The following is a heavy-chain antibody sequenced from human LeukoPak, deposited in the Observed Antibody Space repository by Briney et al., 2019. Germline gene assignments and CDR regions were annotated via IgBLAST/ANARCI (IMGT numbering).Heavy chain of an antibody. CDR2: IRYDGNNK. CDR3: AKGHSGFTALGAFDI. Sequence: PGGSLRLSCAASGFPFSNYGMHWVRQAPGKGLEWVTFIRYDGNNKYYVDSVKGRFTISRDNAKNTLYLQMNSLRVEDTAVYYCAKGHSGFTALGAFDIWGQGTMVTVSS. D-gene: IGHD5-12*01. CDR1: GFPFSNYG. J-gene: IGHJ3*02. V-gene: IGHV3-30*02.